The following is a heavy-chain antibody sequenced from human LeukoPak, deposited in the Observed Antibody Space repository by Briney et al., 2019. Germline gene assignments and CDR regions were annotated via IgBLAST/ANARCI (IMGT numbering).Heavy chain of an antibody. J-gene: IGHJ4*02. V-gene: IGHV1-2*02. CDR1: GYTFTGYY. D-gene: IGHD4-17*01. CDR3: ARQDGDLDY. CDR2: IGPNSDDT. Sequence: ASVKVSCKASGYTFTGYYFYWVRQAPGQGLVWMGWIGPNSDDTSYAQKFQGRVTMTRDTSVSTAYMELSRLSSDDTAVYYCARQDGDLDYWGQGTLVTVSS.